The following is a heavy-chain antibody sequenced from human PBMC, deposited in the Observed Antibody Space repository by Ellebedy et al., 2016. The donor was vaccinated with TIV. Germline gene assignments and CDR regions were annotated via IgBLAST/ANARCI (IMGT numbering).Heavy chain of an antibody. J-gene: IGHJ4*02. D-gene: IGHD1-1*01. Sequence: PGGSLRLSCAVSGLTFSDHYMDWVRLAPGKGPEWVGRSRNKAKSYTTDYAASVKGRFTISRDDSKNSLYLQMNSLKTEDTAIYYCARDTTSDYWGQGALVTVSS. CDR2: SRNKAKSYTT. CDR3: ARDTTSDY. CDR1: GLTFSDHY. V-gene: IGHV3-72*01.